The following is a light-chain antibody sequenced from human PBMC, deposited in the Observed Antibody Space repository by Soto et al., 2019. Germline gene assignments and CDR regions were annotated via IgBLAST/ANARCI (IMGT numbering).Light chain of an antibody. J-gene: IGLJ2*01. CDR3: TSYTGSSTLV. V-gene: IGLV2-14*01. CDR2: DVS. CDR1: SRDVGGYNY. Sequence: QSALTQPASVSGSPGQSITISCTGTSRDVGGYNYVSWYQQHPGKAPKLMIYDVSNRPSGVSNRFSGSKSGNSASLTISGLQAEDEAAYYCTSYTGSSTLVFGGGTKLTVL.